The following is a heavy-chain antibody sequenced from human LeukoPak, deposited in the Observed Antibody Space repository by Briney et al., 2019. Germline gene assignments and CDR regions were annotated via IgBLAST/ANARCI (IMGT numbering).Heavy chain of an antibody. V-gene: IGHV1-18*04. J-gene: IGHJ5*02. Sequence: ASVKVSCKASGYTFTSYGISWVRQAPGQGLEWMGWISAYSGNTNYAQKLQGRVTMTTDTSTSTAYMELRSLRSDDTAVYYCARVELLWFGELNWFDPWGQGTLVTVSS. D-gene: IGHD3-10*01. CDR3: ARVELLWFGELNWFDP. CDR2: ISAYSGNT. CDR1: GYTFTSYG.